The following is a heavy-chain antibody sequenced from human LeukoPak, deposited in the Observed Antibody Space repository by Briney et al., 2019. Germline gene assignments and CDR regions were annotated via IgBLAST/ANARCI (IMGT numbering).Heavy chain of an antibody. V-gene: IGHV1-69*13. Sequence: SVKVSCKASGDTFSSDAISWVRQAPGQGLEWLGGIIPIFGTADYAQKFQGRVTITADESTSTAYMELSSLRSEDTAVYYCARCNSSYYDILAGYDYYYYGMDVWGKGTTVTVSS. CDR1: GDTFSSDA. J-gene: IGHJ6*04. CDR3: ARCNSSYYDILAGYDYYYYGMDV. D-gene: IGHD3-9*01. CDR2: IIPIFGTA.